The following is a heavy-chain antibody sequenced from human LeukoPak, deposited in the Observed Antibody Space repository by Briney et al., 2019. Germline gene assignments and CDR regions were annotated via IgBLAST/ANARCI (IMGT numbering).Heavy chain of an antibody. Sequence: SETLSLTCTVSGGSIRSNIFYWAWIRQPPGKGLEWIGGISSSGATHYNPSIKSRVTMSVDTSKMQFSLKLRSVTAADTAVYYCAGDRSLVQGPFDNWGQGALVAVAS. CDR1: GGSIRSNIFY. J-gene: IGHJ4*02. V-gene: IGHV4-39*07. CDR3: AGDRSLVQGPFDN. D-gene: IGHD3-10*01. CDR2: ISSSGAT.